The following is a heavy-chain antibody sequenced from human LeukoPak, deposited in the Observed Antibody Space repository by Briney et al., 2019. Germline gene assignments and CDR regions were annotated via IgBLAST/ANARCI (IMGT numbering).Heavy chain of an antibody. J-gene: IGHJ4*02. CDR2: IYSRGST. V-gene: IGHV4-39*01. Sequence: PSETLSLTCTVSGGPISSSRYYWGWIRQPPGKGLEWIGSIYSRGSTYYNPSLRGRVTISVDTSKNQFSLKLSSVTAADTAVYYCARHSSSPLYFDYWGQGTLVTVSS. CDR1: GGPISSSRYY. D-gene: IGHD6-6*01. CDR3: ARHSSSPLYFDY.